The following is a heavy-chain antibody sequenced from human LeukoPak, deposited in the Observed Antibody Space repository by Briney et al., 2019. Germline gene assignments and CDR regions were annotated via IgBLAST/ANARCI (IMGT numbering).Heavy chain of an antibody. CDR2: IYYSGRT. V-gene: IGHV4-59*08. Sequence: PSETLSLTCTVSGGSISSYYWSWIRQPPGKGLEWIGYIYYSGRTNYNPSLKSRVTISVDTSKNQFSLKLSSVTAADTAVYYCARHPAAPDAFDIWGQGTMVTVSS. J-gene: IGHJ3*02. CDR1: GGSISSYY. CDR3: ARHPAAPDAFDI. D-gene: IGHD2-15*01.